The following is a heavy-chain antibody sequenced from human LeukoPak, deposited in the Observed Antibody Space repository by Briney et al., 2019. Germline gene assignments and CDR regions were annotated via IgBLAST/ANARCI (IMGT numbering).Heavy chain of an antibody. CDR2: ISSSSSYI. CDR3: AKEDDYSLDY. D-gene: IGHD4-11*01. Sequence: GGSLRLSCAASGLTFSSYSMNWVRQAPGKGLEWVSSISSSSSYIYYADSVKGRFTISRDNAKNSLYLQMSSLSAEDTALYYCAKEDDYSLDYWGQGTLVTVSS. CDR1: GLTFSSYS. V-gene: IGHV3-21*04. J-gene: IGHJ4*01.